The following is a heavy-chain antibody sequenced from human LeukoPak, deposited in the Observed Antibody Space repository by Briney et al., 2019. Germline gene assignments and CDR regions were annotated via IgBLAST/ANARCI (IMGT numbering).Heavy chain of an antibody. CDR2: IYHSGST. V-gene: IGHV4-4*02. J-gene: IGHJ3*02. CDR1: GGSISSSNW. Sequence: SGTLSLTCAVSGGSISSSNWWSWVRQPPGKGLEWIGEIYHSGSTNYNPSLKSRVTTSVDKSKNQFSLKLSSVTAADTAVYYCATQLGSDAFDIWGQGTMVTVSS. CDR3: ATQLGSDAFDI. D-gene: IGHD7-27*01.